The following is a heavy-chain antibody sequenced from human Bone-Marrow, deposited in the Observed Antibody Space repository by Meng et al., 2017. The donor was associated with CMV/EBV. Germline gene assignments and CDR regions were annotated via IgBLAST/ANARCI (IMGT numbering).Heavy chain of an antibody. Sequence: GESLKISCAASGFSFSSYAMHWVRQAPGKGLEWVAVISDDGSNKYYADTVKGRFTISRDNSKNTLYLQMNSLRAEDTAVYYCASGAQYYDFWSGLDYWGQGTLVTVSS. D-gene: IGHD3-3*01. CDR3: ASGAQYYDFWSGLDY. J-gene: IGHJ4*02. V-gene: IGHV3-30*04. CDR2: ISDDGSNK. CDR1: GFSFSSYA.